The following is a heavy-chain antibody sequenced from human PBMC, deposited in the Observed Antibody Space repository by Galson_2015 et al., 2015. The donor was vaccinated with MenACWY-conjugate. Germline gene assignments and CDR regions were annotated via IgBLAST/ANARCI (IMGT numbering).Heavy chain of an antibody. J-gene: IGHJ4*02. CDR2: INVDNGNT. V-gene: IGHV1-3*01. Sequence: SVKVSCKASGYTFVNYAIHWVRQAPGQRLEWMGWINVDNGNTKYPQKTPGRVTITRDTSARTVCMELSSLRSEDTAVYYCARDNGVTIFGVVTQNYFDHWGQGTLVTVSS. D-gene: IGHD3-3*01. CDR3: ARDNGVTIFGVVTQNYFDH. CDR1: GYTFVNYA.